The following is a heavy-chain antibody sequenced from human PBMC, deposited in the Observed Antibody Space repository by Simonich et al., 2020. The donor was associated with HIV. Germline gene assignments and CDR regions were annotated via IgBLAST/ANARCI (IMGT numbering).Heavy chain of an antibody. V-gene: IGHV4-34*01. J-gene: IGHJ5*02. CDR3: ARHVSNYYGSGTYYKRGVWFDP. D-gene: IGHD3-10*01. Sequence: QVQLQQWGAGLLKPSETLSLTCAVYGGSFSGHYWSWIRQPPGKGLEWIGEINHVGMNNYNPSLKSRVIIFGATSKNQFSLKLSSVTAADTAVYYCARHVSNYYGSGTYYKRGVWFDPWGQGTLVTVSS. CDR2: INHVGMN. CDR1: GGSFSGHY.